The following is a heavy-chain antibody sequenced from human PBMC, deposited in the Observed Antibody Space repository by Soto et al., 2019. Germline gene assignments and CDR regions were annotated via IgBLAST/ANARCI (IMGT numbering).Heavy chain of an antibody. CDR3: ARAFFYQGSDSRGYPLDAFDF. Sequence: GASVKVSCKASGYTFTSSGMSWVRQAPGQGLEWMGWISAHTGSSEYAQRFQGRVTMTTDRSTSTAYMELRSLRSDDTAVYYCARAFFYQGSDSRGYPLDAFDFWGPGTLVTVSS. V-gene: IGHV1-18*01. CDR1: GYTFTSSG. D-gene: IGHD3-22*01. CDR2: ISAHTGSS. J-gene: IGHJ3*01.